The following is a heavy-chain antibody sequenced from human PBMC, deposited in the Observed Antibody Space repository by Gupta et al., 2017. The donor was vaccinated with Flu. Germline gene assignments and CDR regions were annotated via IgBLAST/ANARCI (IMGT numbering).Heavy chain of an antibody. Sequence: GWIRQSPGKALEWLALIYWDDDKRYNPSLRTRLSIIKDTSRNQVVLIMTNMDLVDTATYYCAHRLPLSTTWNFGWFDPWGQGTLVTVSS. J-gene: IGHJ5*02. CDR2: IYWDDDK. CDR3: AHRLPLSTTWNFGWFDP. V-gene: IGHV2-5*02. D-gene: IGHD1-7*01.